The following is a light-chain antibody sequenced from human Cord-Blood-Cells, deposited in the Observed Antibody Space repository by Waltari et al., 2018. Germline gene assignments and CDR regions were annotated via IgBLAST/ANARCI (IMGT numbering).Light chain of an antibody. J-gene: IGLJ3*02. CDR3: AAWDDSLSGPV. CDR2: RNH. CDR1: SSNIGSNH. Sequence: QSVLTQPPSASGTPGQRVTISRSGRSSNIGSNHVYWYHPLPGTAPKLLIYRNHQRPSGVPDRFSGSKSGTSASLAISGLRSEDEADYYCAAWDDSLSGPVFGGGTKLTVL. V-gene: IGLV1-47*01.